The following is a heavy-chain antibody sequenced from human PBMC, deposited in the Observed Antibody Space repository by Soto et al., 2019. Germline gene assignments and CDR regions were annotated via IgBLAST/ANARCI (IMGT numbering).Heavy chain of an antibody. D-gene: IGHD6-13*01. Sequence: PGGSLRLSCAASGFTFSGSAMHWVRQASGKGLEWVGRIRSKANSYATAYAASVKGRFTISRDDSKNTAYLQMNSLKTEDTAVYYCTRIAAAAGKYDYWGQGTLVTVSS. J-gene: IGHJ4*02. CDR2: IRSKANSYAT. CDR1: GFTFSGSA. CDR3: TRIAAAAGKYDY. V-gene: IGHV3-73*01.